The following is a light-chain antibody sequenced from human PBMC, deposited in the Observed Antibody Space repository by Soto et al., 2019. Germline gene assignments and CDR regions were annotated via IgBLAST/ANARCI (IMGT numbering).Light chain of an antibody. CDR2: DAS. CDR1: QIISKW. CDR3: QQYITYST. Sequence: DIQMTQSPSTLSASVGDRVTITCRASQIISKWLAWYQQKPGKAPKALIYDASTLASGVPSRFNGSGSGTEFTLTISSLQPDDFATYYCQQYITYSTFGQGTRLEI. J-gene: IGKJ5*01. V-gene: IGKV1-5*01.